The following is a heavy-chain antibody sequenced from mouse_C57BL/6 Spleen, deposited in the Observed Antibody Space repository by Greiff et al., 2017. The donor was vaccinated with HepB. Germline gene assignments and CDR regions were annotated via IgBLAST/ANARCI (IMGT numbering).Heavy chain of an antibody. V-gene: IGHV1-50*01. CDR2: IDPSDSYT. D-gene: IGHD1-1*01. CDR1: GYTFTSYW. Sequence: QVQLQQPGAELVKPGASVKLSCKASGYTFTSYWMQWVKQRPGQGLEWIGEIDPSDSYTNYNQKFKGKATLTVDTSSSTAYMQLSSLTSEDSAVYYCARERVLRGGYFDYWGQGTTLTVSS. J-gene: IGHJ2*01. CDR3: ARERVLRGGYFDY.